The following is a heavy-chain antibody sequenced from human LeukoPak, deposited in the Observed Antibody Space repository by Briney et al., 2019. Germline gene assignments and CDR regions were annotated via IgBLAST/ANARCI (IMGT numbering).Heavy chain of an antibody. J-gene: IGHJ4*02. V-gene: IGHV4-39*01. CDR2: IYYSGST. CDR1: GGSISSSSYY. CDR3: AGRIADPYYFDY. D-gene: IGHD6-13*01. Sequence: SETLSLTCTVSGGSISSSSYYWGWIRQPPGKGLEWIGSIYYSGSTYYNPSLKSRVTISVDTSKNQFSLKLSSVTAADTAVYYCAGRIADPYYFDYWGQGTLVTVSS.